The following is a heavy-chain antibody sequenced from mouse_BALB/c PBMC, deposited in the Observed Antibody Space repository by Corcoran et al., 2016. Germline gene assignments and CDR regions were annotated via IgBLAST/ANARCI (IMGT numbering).Heavy chain of an antibody. CDR2: INTYTGEP. CDR3: ARMITAEENYYAMDY. CDR1: GYTFTNYG. Sequence: QIQLVQSGPELKKPGETVKISCKASGYTFTNYGRNWVKQAPGKGLKWMGWINTYTGEPTYADDFKGRFAFSLEISASTAYLQINNLKNEDMATYFCARMITAEENYYAMDYWGQGTSVTVSS. J-gene: IGHJ4*01. V-gene: IGHV9-1*02. D-gene: IGHD2-4*01.